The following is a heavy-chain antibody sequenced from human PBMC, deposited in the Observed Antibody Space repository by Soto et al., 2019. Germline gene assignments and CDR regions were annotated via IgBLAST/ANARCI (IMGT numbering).Heavy chain of an antibody. CDR2: IIPVFGTT. CDR1: GGLFSSFA. Sequence: SVKVSCKDSGGLFSSFAISWVRQAPGQGLEWMGGIIPVFGTTNYAQKFQGRVTITADESTNTAYMELSSLTSDDTAMYYCARGGGPYVWFNEFWGQGSQVTVSS. CDR3: ARGGGPYVWFNEF. D-gene: IGHD3-16*01. J-gene: IGHJ4*02. V-gene: IGHV1-69*01.